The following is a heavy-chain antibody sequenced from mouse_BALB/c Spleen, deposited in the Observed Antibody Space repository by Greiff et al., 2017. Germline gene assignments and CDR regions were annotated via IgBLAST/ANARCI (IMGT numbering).Heavy chain of an antibody. CDR3: TRKGYGNPYYAMDY. CDR2: INPSNGGT. V-gene: IGHV1S81*02. Sequence: VQLQQSGAELVKPGASVKLSCKASGYTFTSYYMYWVKQRPGQGLEWIGEINPSNGGTNSNEKFKSKATLTVDKSSSTAYMQLSSLTSEDSAVYYCTRKGYGNPYYAMDYWGQGTSVTVSS. CDR1: GYTFTSYY. J-gene: IGHJ4*01. D-gene: IGHD2-10*02.